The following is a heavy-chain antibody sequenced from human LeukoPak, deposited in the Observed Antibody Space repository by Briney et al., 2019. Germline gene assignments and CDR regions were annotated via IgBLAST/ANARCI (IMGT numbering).Heavy chain of an antibody. CDR2: VSSSGSTI. V-gene: IGHV3-48*01. J-gene: IGHJ4*02. CDR3: ARGVGLDY. D-gene: IGHD1-26*01. CDR1: GLTFSGSW. Sequence: GGSLRLSCAVSGLTFSGSWITWIRQAPGKGLEWVSYVSSSGSTIYYADSVKGRFTISRDNSKNTLYLQMNSLRAEDTAVYYCARGVGLDYWGQGTLVTVSS.